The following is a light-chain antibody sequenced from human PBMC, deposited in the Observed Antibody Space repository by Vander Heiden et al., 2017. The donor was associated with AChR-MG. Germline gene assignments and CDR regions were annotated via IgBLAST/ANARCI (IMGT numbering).Light chain of an antibody. V-gene: IGLV3-1*01. CDR1: TLGDRY. CDR2: QNN. J-gene: IGLJ2*01. Sequence: SYELPQPPSVSVSPGPTARITCSGDTLGDRYACWYQQRPGQSPVLIIYQNNKRPSGSPERCSAANSARTATLTVSGTQTMDEADYCCQAMDVFGGGTKLTVL. CDR3: QAMDV.